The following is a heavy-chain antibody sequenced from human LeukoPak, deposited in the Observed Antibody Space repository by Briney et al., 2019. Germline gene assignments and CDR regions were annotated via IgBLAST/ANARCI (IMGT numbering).Heavy chain of an antibody. Sequence: ASVKVSCKASGYTFTGYYMHWVRQAPGQGLEWMGWINPNSGGTNYAQKFQGRVTMTRDTSISTAYMELSRLRSDDTAVYYCARGSYDFWSGHDYWGQGTLVTVSS. CDR2: INPNSGGT. CDR3: ARGSYDFWSGHDY. D-gene: IGHD3-3*01. J-gene: IGHJ4*02. CDR1: GYTFTGYY. V-gene: IGHV1-2*02.